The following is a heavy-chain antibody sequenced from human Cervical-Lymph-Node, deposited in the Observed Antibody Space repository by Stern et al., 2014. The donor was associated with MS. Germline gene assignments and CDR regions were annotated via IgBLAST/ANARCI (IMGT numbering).Heavy chain of an antibody. J-gene: IGHJ4*02. Sequence: EAQPLESGAEVKKPGEPLRISCEASGYRFTSNWIGWVRQMLGKGLELMVITYLGDSEPRYSTSFQGQVTILVDKSNTTASLQWSSLKASDTAIYYCARRGNGYMGIDYWGQGTLVTVSS. CDR1: GYRFTSNW. CDR3: ARRGNGYMGIDY. D-gene: IGHD5-24*01. V-gene: IGHV5-51*03. CDR2: TYLGDSEP.